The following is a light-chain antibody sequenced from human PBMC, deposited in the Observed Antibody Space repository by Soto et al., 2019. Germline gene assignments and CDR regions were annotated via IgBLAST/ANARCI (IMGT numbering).Light chain of an antibody. J-gene: IGKJ2*01. CDR3: QQYGSSPPYT. Sequence: EIVLTQYPGTLSLSPGERATLSCRASQSVSSSYLAWYQQKPGQAPRLLIYGASSRATGIPDRFSGSGSGPDFTLTISRLEPEEFAVYYCQQYGSSPPYTFGQGTKLEIK. CDR1: QSVSSSY. V-gene: IGKV3-20*01. CDR2: GAS.